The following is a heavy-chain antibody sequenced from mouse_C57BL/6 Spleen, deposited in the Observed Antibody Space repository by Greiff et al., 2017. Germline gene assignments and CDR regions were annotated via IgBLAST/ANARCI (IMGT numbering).Heavy chain of an antibody. Sequence: VQLQQPGAELVKPGASVKLSCKASGYTFTSYWMHWVKQRPGQGLEWIGMIHPNSGSTNYNEKFKSKATLTVDKSSSTAYMQLSSLTSEDSAVYYCARDYDYDGRFAYWGQGTLVTVSA. CDR1: GYTFTSYW. D-gene: IGHD2-4*01. CDR2: IHPNSGST. V-gene: IGHV1-64*01. CDR3: ARDYDYDGRFAY. J-gene: IGHJ3*01.